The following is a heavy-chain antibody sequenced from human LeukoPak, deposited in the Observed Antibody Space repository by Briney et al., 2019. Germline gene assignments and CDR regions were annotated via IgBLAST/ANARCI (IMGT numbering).Heavy chain of an antibody. D-gene: IGHD1-7*01. CDR2: ISYDGSTK. J-gene: IGHJ4*02. CDR3: ATWNSRLDY. V-gene: IGHV3-30*03. Sequence: GGSLRLSCAASGFTFSTYGMHWVRQAPGKGLEWVAVISYDGSTKYYVDPVKGRFTISRDNSKNTLYLQMNSLRAEDTAVYYCATWNSRLDYWGQGTLVTVSS. CDR1: GFTFSTYG.